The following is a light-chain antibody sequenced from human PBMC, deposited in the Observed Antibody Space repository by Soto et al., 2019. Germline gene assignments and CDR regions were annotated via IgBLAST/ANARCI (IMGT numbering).Light chain of an antibody. Sequence: DIQMTQSPSSLSSSVGDIFTITCRTSQTINNYLNWYQLKPGKAPKRLIYAASSLQGGVPSRFSGSGSGTEFTLTISSLQPEDFATYYCQQPNTYPETFGQGTKVDIK. J-gene: IGKJ1*01. V-gene: IGKV1-17*01. CDR1: QTINNY. CDR3: QQPNTYPET. CDR2: AAS.